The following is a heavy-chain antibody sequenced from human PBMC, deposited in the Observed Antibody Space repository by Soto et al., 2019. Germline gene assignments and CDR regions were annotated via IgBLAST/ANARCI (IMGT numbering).Heavy chain of an antibody. CDR3: AKDKVFDYGDYIDY. CDR2: ISWNSGSI. CDR1: GFTFDDYA. J-gene: IGHJ4*02. V-gene: IGHV3-9*01. D-gene: IGHD4-17*01. Sequence: GGSLRLSCAASGFTFDDYAMHWVRQAPGKGLEWVSGISWNSGSIGYADSVKGRFTISRDNAKNSLYLQMNSLRAEDTALYYCAKDKVFDYGDYIDYWGQGTLVTVSS.